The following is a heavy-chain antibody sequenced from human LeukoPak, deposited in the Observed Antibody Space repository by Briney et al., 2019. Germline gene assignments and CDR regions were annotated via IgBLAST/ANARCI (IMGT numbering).Heavy chain of an antibody. CDR3: ARRGYFGSGSYYLDY. V-gene: IGHV5-51*01. CDR1: GYSFASYW. Sequence: ESLKISCKGSGYSFASYWIGWVCQMPGKGLEWMGIIYPGDSDTKYSPSFQGQVTISAAKSISTAYLQWSSLKASDTAMYDCARRGYFGSGSYYLDYWGQGTLVTVSS. J-gene: IGHJ4*02. D-gene: IGHD3-10*01. CDR2: IYPGDSDT.